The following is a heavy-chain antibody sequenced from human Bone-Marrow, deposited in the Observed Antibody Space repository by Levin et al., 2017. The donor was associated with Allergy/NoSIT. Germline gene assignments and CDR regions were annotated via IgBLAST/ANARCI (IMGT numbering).Heavy chain of an antibody. D-gene: IGHD6-19*01. Sequence: GGSLRLSCAASGFTFDDYAMHWVRQAPGKGLEWVSGISWNSGSIGYADSVKGRFTISRDNAKNSLYLQMNSLRAEDTALYYCAKGIAVAAAYYFDYWGQGTLVTVSS. V-gene: IGHV3-9*01. CDR3: AKGIAVAAAYYFDY. CDR1: GFTFDDYA. CDR2: ISWNSGSI. J-gene: IGHJ4*02.